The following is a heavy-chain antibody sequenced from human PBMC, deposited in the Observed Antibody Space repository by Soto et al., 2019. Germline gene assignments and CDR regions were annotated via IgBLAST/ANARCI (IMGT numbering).Heavy chain of an antibody. J-gene: IGHJ6*02. D-gene: IGHD5-18*01. V-gene: IGHV5-10-1*01. CDR3: PRPNKAMARSYYYGMDV. CDR2: IDPSDSSS. Sequence: PXDSLKVSWQSSGNRFTKYWSSLVRQMPGKGLEWMGRIDPSDSSSDYSPSFRGHVTISVDKSITTAYLQWSSLKASDTAMYFCPRPNKAMARSYYYGMDVCGQRTTVTVSS. CDR1: GNRFTKYW.